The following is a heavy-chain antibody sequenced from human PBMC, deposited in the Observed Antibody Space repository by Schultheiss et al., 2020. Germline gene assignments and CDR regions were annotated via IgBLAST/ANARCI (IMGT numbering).Heavy chain of an antibody. CDR3: ARGMGATPDV. CDR2: IYYSGST. V-gene: IGHV4-61*01. J-gene: IGHJ6*04. CDR1: GGSISSGSYY. D-gene: IGHD4/OR15-4a*01. Sequence: SQTLSLTCTVSGGSISSGSYYWSWIRQPPGKGLEWIGYIYYSGSTNYNPSLKSRVTISVDTSKNQFSLKLSSVTAADTAVYYCARGMGATPDVWGKGTTVTVSS.